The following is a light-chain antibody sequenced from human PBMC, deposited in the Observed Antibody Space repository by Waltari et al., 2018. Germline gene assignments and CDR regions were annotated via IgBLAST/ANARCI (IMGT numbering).Light chain of an antibody. CDR2: AND. J-gene: IGLJ2*01. CDR3: AAWDDSLGVWT. CDR1: SSNIGNNY. V-gene: IGLV1-47*01. Sequence: QSVLTQPPSASGTPGQRVTISCSGSSSNIGNNYVYWHQQLPGTAPKLLISANDPRPSGVPDRFSGSKSGTSAARVISGLRSEDEADYYCAAWDDSLGVWTFGGGTKLTVL.